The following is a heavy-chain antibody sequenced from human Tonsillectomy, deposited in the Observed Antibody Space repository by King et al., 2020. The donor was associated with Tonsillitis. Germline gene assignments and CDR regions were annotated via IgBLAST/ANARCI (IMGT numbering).Heavy chain of an antibody. V-gene: IGHV4-61*01. Sequence: VQLQESGPGLVKPSETLSLTCTVPGGSVSSGSYYWSWIRQPPGKGLEWIGYIYYSGSTNYNPSLKSRVTISVDTSKNQFSLKLSSVTAADTAVYYCATVGYRSGDLGFDYWGQGTLVTVSS. CDR1: GGSVSSGSYY. J-gene: IGHJ4*02. CDR2: IYYSGST. D-gene: IGHD6-19*01. CDR3: ATVGYRSGDLGFDY.